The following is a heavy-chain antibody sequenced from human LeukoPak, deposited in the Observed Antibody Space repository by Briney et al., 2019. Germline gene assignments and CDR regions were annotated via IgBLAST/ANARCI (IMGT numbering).Heavy chain of an antibody. CDR1: GFTFSSYS. Sequence: GSLRLSCAASGFTFSSYSMNWVRQAPGKGLEWVSSISSSSSYIYYADSVKGRFTISRDNAKNSLYLQMNSLRAEDTAVYYCARPHCSSTSCYGRNVDYWGQGTLVTVSS. D-gene: IGHD2-2*01. V-gene: IGHV3-21*01. CDR2: ISSSSSYI. J-gene: IGHJ4*02. CDR3: ARPHCSSTSCYGRNVDY.